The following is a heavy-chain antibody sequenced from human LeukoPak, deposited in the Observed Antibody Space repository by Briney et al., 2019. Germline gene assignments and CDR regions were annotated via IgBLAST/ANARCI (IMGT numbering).Heavy chain of an antibody. CDR1: GFTFSSYA. CDR3: AKYRSGTRGVIKGGALDY. CDR2: ISGSGGST. V-gene: IGHV3-23*01. J-gene: IGHJ4*02. Sequence: GGSLRLSCAASGFTFSSYAMSWVRQAPGKGLEWVSAISGSGGSTYYADSVKGRFTISRDNSKNTLYLQMNSLRAEDTAVYYCAKYRSGTRGVIKGGALDYWGQGTLVTVSS. D-gene: IGHD3-10*01.